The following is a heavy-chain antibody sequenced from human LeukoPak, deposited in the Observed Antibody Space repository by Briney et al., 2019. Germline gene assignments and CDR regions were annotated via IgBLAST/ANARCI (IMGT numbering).Heavy chain of an antibody. V-gene: IGHV2-5*02. CDR1: GFSLSTSGVG. CDR2: IYWDDDK. Sequence: SGPTLVNPTQTLTLTCTFSGFSLSTSGVGVGWIRQPPGKALEWLALIYWDDDKRYSPSLNSGLTITKDTSKNQVVLTMTNMDPVDTATYYCAHRLPGYISGWSQGNFDYWGQGTLVTVSS. J-gene: IGHJ4*02. CDR3: AHRLPGYISGWSQGNFDY. D-gene: IGHD6-19*01.